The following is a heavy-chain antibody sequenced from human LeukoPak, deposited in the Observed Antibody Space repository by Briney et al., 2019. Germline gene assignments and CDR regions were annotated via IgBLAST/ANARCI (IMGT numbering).Heavy chain of an antibody. V-gene: IGHV4-39*07. J-gene: IGHJ4*02. CDR2: IYYSGST. Sequence: WVRQAPGKGLEWIGSIYYSGSTYYNPSLKSRVTISVDTSKNQFSLKLSSVTAADTAVYYCARESAPTGYSSSWFQYYFDYWGQGTLVTVSS. D-gene: IGHD6-13*01. CDR3: ARESAPTGYSSSWFQYYFDY.